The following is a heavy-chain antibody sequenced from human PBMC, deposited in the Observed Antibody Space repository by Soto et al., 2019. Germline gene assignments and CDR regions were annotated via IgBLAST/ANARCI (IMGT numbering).Heavy chain of an antibody. CDR2: ISAYNGNT. CDR1: GYTFTSYG. V-gene: IGHV1-18*01. J-gene: IGHJ6*02. CDR3: ARYKRRYCTNGVCYFYYYGMDV. D-gene: IGHD2-8*01. Sequence: QVPLVQSGAEVKKPGASVKVSCKASGYTFTSYGISWVRQAPGQGLEWMGWISAYNGNTNYAQKLQGRVTMTTDTSTSTAYMELRSLRSDDTAVYYCARYKRRYCTNGVCYFYYYGMDVWGQGTTVTVSS.